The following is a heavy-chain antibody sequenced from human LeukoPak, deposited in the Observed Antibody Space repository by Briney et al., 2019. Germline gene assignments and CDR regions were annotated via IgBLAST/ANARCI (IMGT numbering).Heavy chain of an antibody. J-gene: IGHJ5*02. CDR2: INHSGST. V-gene: IGHV4-34*01. CDR1: GGSFSGYY. Sequence: SSETLSLTCAVYGGSFSGYYRSWIRQPPGKGLEWIGEINHSGSTNYNPSLKSRVTISVDTSKNQFSLKLSSVTAADTAVYYCARAQSITIFEVVLNWFDPWGQGTLVTVSS. D-gene: IGHD3-3*01. CDR3: ARAQSITIFEVVLNWFDP.